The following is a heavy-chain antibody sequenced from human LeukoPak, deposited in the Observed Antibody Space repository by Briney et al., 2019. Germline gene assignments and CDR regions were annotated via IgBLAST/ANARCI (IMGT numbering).Heavy chain of an antibody. CDR1: GFTFSSYG. CDR3: ARDGDCSGGSCYSDY. V-gene: IGHV3-33*01. Sequence: SGGSLRLSCAASGFTFSSYGMHWVRQAPGKGLEWVAVIWYDGSNKYYADSVKGRFTISRDNSKDTLYLQMNSLRAEDTAVYYCARDGDCSGGSCYSDYWGQGTLVTVSS. J-gene: IGHJ4*02. CDR2: IWYDGSNK. D-gene: IGHD2-15*01.